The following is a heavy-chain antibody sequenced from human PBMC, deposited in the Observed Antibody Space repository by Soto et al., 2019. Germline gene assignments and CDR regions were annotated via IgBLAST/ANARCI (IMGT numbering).Heavy chain of an antibody. D-gene: IGHD2-2*01. Sequence: ASVEVSCKXSGYTFTGYYMHWVRQAPGQGLEWMGWINPNSGGTNYAQKFQGRVTMTRDTSISTAYMELSRLRSDDTAVYYCARGYCSSTSCPYGMDVWGQGTTVTVSS. J-gene: IGHJ6*02. CDR1: GYTFTGYY. CDR3: ARGYCSSTSCPYGMDV. CDR2: INPNSGGT. V-gene: IGHV1-2*02.